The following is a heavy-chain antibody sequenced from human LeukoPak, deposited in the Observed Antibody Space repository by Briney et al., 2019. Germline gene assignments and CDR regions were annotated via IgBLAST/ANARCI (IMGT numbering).Heavy chain of an antibody. CDR3: ARGIYGVYYFDY. J-gene: IGHJ4*02. D-gene: IGHD4-17*01. CDR2: INHSGAT. CDR1: GGSLSGYY. Sequence: SETLSLTCAVYGGSLSGYYWSWIRQPPGKGLEWIGEINHSGATNYNPSLKSRVTIAVDTSKNQFSLRLSSVTAADTAMYYCARGIYGVYYFDYWGQGALVTVSP. V-gene: IGHV4-34*01.